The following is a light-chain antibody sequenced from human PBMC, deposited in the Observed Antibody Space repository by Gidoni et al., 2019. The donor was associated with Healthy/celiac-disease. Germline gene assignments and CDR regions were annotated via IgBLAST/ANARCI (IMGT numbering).Light chain of an antibody. CDR3: QQYNNWPRT. CDR2: GAY. CDR1: QSVSSN. J-gene: IGKJ1*01. V-gene: IGKV3-15*01. Sequence: EIVMTQSPATLSVSPGERATLSCRASQSVSSNLAWYQQKPGQAPRLLIYGAYTRATGIPARFSGSGSGTEFTLTISSLQSEDFAVYYCQQYNNWPRTFXQXTKVEIK.